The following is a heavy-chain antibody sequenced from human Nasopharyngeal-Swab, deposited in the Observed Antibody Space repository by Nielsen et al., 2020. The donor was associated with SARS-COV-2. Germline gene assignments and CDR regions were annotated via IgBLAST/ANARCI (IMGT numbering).Heavy chain of an antibody. CDR2: IYTSGST. CDR3: ARGRGYCSGGSCSYAFDI. J-gene: IGHJ3*02. Sequence: SETLSLTCTVSGGSISSGSYYWSWNRQPAGKGLEWIGRIYTSGSTNYNPSLKSRVTISVDTSKNQFSLKLSSVTAADTAVYYCARGRGYCSGGSCSYAFDIWGQGTMVTVSS. D-gene: IGHD2-15*01. V-gene: IGHV4-61*02. CDR1: GGSISSGSYY.